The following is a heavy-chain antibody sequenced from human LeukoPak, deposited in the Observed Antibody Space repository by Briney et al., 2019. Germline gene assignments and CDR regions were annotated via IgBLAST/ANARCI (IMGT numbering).Heavy chain of an antibody. J-gene: IGHJ3*02. CDR1: GFTVSNYY. CDR3: AREGGCSTTSCYYLDAFDI. V-gene: IGHV3-66*01. CDR2: IYRGGSK. Sequence: GGSLRLSCAVSGFTVSNYYVHWVRQAPGKGLEWVSVIYRGGSKYYADSVKGRFIISRDNAKNSLYLQMNSLRAEDTAVYYGAREGGCSTTSCYYLDAFDIWGQGTMVTVSS. D-gene: IGHD2-2*01.